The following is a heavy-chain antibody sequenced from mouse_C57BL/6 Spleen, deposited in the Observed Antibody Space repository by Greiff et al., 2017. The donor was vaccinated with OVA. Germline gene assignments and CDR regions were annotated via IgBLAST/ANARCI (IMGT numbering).Heavy chain of an antibody. Sequence: VKLQESGAELVKPGASVKLSCKASGYTFTSYWMQWVKQRPGQGLEWIGEIDPSDSYTNYNQKFKGKATLTVDTSSSTAYMQLSSLTSEDSAVYYCARGYYGSSYYWGQGTTLTVSS. CDR1: GYTFTSYW. CDR3: ARGYYGSSYY. V-gene: IGHV1-50*01. J-gene: IGHJ2*01. CDR2: IDPSDSYT. D-gene: IGHD1-1*01.